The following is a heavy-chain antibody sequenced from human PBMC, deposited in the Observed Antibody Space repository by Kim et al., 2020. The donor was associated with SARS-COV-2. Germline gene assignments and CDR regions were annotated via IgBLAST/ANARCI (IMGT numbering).Heavy chain of an antibody. V-gene: IGHV3-33*06. CDR2: IWYDGSNK. CDR1: GFTFSSYG. D-gene: IGHD6-13*01. J-gene: IGHJ6*02. Sequence: GGSLRLSCAASGFTFSSYGMHWVRQAPGKGLEWVAVIWYDGSNKYYADSVKGRFTISRDNSKNTLYLQMNSLRAEDTAVYYCAKSDTLSGSISGSIAAAGAYYYYYGMDVWGQGTTVTVSS. CDR3: AKSDTLSGSISGSIAAAGAYYYYYGMDV.